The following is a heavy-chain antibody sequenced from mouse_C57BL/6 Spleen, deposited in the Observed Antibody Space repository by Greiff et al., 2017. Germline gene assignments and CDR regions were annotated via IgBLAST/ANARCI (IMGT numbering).Heavy chain of an antibody. Sequence: EVQVVESGEGLVKPGGSLKLSCAASGFTFSSYAMSWVRQTPEKRLEWVAYISSGGDYIYYADTVKGRFTISRDNARNTLYLQMSSLKSEDTAMYYCTREVYYDYLDYWGQGTTLTVSS. CDR3: TREVYYDYLDY. CDR2: ISSGGDYI. V-gene: IGHV5-9-1*02. D-gene: IGHD2-4*01. J-gene: IGHJ2*01. CDR1: GFTFSSYA.